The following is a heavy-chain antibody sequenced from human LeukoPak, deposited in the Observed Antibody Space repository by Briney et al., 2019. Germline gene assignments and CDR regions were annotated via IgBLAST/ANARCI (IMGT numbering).Heavy chain of an antibody. Sequence: PGGSLRLSCAASGFTFSSYAMSWVRQAPGKGLEWVSAISGSGGSTYYADSVKGRFTISRDNSKNTLYLQMNSLRAEDTAVYYCAKAPRNRLYGSGSGGIGAPKWDAFDIWGQGTMVTVSS. CDR1: GFTFSSYA. J-gene: IGHJ3*02. V-gene: IGHV3-23*01. CDR3: AKAPRNRLYGSGSGGIGAPKWDAFDI. D-gene: IGHD3-10*01. CDR2: ISGSGGST.